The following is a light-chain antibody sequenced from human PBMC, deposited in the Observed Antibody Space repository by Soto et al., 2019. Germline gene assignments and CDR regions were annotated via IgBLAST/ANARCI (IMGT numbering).Light chain of an antibody. Sequence: SVLTQPASLSGSPGQSITISCTGTSSDVGAYNYVSWYQHHPGKAPKLMIYDVSNRPSGVSDRFSGSKSGTSASLAITGLQAEDEADYYCQSYDSSLSGYYVFGTGTKVTVL. J-gene: IGLJ1*01. CDR3: QSYDSSLSGYYV. CDR2: DVS. CDR1: SSDVGAYNY. V-gene: IGLV2-14*03.